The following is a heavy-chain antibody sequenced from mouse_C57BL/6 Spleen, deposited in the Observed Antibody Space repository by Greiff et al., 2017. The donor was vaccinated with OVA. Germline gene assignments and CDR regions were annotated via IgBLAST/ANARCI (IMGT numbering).Heavy chain of an antibody. CDR2: INPNSCGT. D-gene: IGHD1-1*01. V-gene: IGHV1-26*01. J-gene: IGHJ2*01. Sequence: EVQLGEAGRGLVKRGGPVKISCKASGYTFTDYYMNWVKQSHGQSLEWIGDINPNSCGTFDNQKFKGKATLTVDKSSSTAYMELRSLTSEDSAVYYCAITTVVATEYYFDYWGQGTTLTVSS. CDR3: AITTVVATEYYFDY. CDR1: GYTFTDYY.